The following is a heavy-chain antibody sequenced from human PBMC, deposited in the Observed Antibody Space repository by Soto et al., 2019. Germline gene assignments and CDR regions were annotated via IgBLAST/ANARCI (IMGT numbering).Heavy chain of an antibody. CDR3: ASSNFWSGYSIFDY. Sequence: SETLSLTCTVSGGSISSVDYYWSWIRQPPGKGLEWIGYIYYSGSTYYNPSLKSRVTISVDTSKNQFSLKLSSVTAADTAVYYCASSNFWSGYSIFDYWGQGTLVTVSS. CDR1: GGSISSVDYY. CDR2: IYYSGST. J-gene: IGHJ4*02. V-gene: IGHV4-30-4*01. D-gene: IGHD3-3*01.